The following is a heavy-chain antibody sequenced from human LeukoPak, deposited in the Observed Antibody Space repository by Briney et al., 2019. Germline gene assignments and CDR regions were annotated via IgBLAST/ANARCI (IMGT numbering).Heavy chain of an antibody. V-gene: IGHV4-59*01. Sequence: PSETLSLTCTVSGGSISSYYWSWIRQPPGKGLEWIGYIYYSGSTNYNPSLKSRVTISVDTSKNQFSLKLSSVTAADTAVYYRARERRYYDSSGPRRYFDYWGQGTLVTVSS. J-gene: IGHJ4*02. CDR1: GGSISSYY. CDR3: ARERRYYDSSGPRRYFDY. D-gene: IGHD3-22*01. CDR2: IYYSGST.